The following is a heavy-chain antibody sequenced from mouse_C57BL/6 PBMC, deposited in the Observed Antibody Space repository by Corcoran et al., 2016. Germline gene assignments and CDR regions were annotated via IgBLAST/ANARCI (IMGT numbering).Heavy chain of an antibody. CDR2: INPNNGGT. Sequence: EVQLQQSGPELVKPGASVKISCKASGYTFTDYYMNWVKQSHGKSLEWIGDINPNNGGTSYNQKFKGKATLTVDKSSSTAYMGLRSLTSEDSAVYYCARLGIYGPDAMDYWGQGTSVTVSS. CDR3: ARLGIYGPDAMDY. J-gene: IGHJ4*01. CDR1: GYTFTDYY. D-gene: IGHD1-1*01. V-gene: IGHV1-26*01.